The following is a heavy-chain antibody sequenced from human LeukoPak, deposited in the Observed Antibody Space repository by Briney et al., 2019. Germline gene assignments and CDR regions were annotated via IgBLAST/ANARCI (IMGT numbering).Heavy chain of an antibody. CDR3: ARDFRGYSYGYLYYYYYMDV. J-gene: IGHJ6*03. D-gene: IGHD5-18*01. CDR2: ISAYNGNT. V-gene: IGHV1-18*01. Sequence: ASVKVSCKASGYTFTSYGISWVRQAPGQGLEWMGWISAYNGNTNYAQKLQRRVTMTTDTSTSTAYMELRSLTSDDTAVYYCARDFRGYSYGYLYYYYYMDVWGKGTTVTVSS. CDR1: GYTFTSYG.